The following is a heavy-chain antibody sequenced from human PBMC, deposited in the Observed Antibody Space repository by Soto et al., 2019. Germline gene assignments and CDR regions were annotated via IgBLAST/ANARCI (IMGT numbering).Heavy chain of an antibody. D-gene: IGHD1-26*01. CDR1: GYTFTSYY. Sequence: GASVKVSCKASGYTFTSYYMHWVRQAPGQGLEWMGIINPSGGSTSYAQKFQGRVTMTRDTSTSTVYMELSSLRSEDTAVYYCASRGIIVGAIDDAFDIWGQGTMVTVSS. CDR3: ASRGIIVGAIDDAFDI. J-gene: IGHJ3*02. CDR2: INPSGGST. V-gene: IGHV1-46*01.